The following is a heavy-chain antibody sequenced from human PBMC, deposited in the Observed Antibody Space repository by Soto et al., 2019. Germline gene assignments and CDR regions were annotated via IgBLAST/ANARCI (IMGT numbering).Heavy chain of an antibody. J-gene: IGHJ6*02. D-gene: IGHD6-19*01. CDR1: GYTFTSYV. V-gene: IGHV1-18*01. CDR2: ISAYNGNT. Sequence: QVQLVQSGAEVKKPGASVKVSCRASGYTFTSYVISWVRLAPGQGLEWMGWISAYNGNTNFAQKLQGRVTMTTDTSTSTAYMELRSLRSDDTAVYYCARVVATVAGPYGMDVWGQGTTVTVSS. CDR3: ARVVATVAGPYGMDV.